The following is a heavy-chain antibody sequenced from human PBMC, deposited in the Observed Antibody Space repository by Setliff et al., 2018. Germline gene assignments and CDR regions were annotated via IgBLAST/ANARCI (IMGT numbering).Heavy chain of an antibody. J-gene: IGHJ4*02. D-gene: IGHD6-19*01. V-gene: IGHV4-39*01. CDR2: VYHTGLT. CDR3: VNHNPARRSPAGTALDS. Sequence: PSETLSLTCTVSGASISGSSFYWAWIRQPPGKGLEWIGSVYHTGLTFYNPSLKSRVTISVDTSNDQFSLKLKSVTAADTSVFLCVNHNPARRSPAGTALDSWGQGTLVTVSS. CDR1: GASISGSSFY.